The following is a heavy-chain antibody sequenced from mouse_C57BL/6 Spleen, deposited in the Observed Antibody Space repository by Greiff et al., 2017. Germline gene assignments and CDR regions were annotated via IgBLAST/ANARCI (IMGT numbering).Heavy chain of an antibody. Sequence: EVHLVESGGGLVKPGGSLKLSCAASGFTFSSYAMSWVRQTPEKRLEWVATISDGGSYTYYPDNVKGRFTISRDNAKNNLYLQMSHLKSEDTAMYYCARDGGYYYSNYFYAMDYWGQGTSVTVSS. V-gene: IGHV5-4*01. CDR2: ISDGGSYT. CDR1: GFTFSSYA. CDR3: ARDGGYYYSNYFYAMDY. J-gene: IGHJ4*01. D-gene: IGHD2-5*01.